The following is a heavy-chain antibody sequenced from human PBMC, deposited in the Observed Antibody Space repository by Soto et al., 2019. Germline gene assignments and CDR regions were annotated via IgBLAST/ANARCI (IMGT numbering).Heavy chain of an antibody. CDR3: ARWGTTGGLDV. CDR2: TSYDGSNN. D-gene: IGHD3-16*01. J-gene: IGHJ4*02. V-gene: IGHV3-30*03. Sequence: QVQLVESGGGVVQPGTSLRLSCVGSGFTFRSYVIHWVRQAPGKGLEWVALTSYDGSNNYYADSVKGRFTISRDKSRNTVDLQMDSLRLEDTALYYCARWGTTGGLDVWGQGTLVSVSS. CDR1: GFTFRSYV.